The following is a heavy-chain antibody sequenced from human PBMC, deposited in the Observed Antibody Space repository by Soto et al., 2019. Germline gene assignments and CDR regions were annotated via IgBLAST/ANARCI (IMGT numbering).Heavy chain of an antibody. J-gene: IGHJ2*01. D-gene: IGHD3-22*01. V-gene: IGHV1-69*13. CDR3: ARSYYYDSSANYWYFDL. Sequence: SVKVYCKASGGTFSSYAISWVRQAPGQGLEWMGGIIPIFGTANYAQKFQGRVTITADESTSTAYMELSSLRSEDTAVYYCARSYYYDSSANYWYFDLWGRGTLVTVSS. CDR1: GGTFSSYA. CDR2: IIPIFGTA.